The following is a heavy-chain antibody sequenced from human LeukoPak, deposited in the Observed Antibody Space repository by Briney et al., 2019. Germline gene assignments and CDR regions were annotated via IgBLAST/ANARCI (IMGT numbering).Heavy chain of an antibody. D-gene: IGHD4-11*01. J-gene: IGHJ4*02. CDR3: ARDMRLLDY. CDR1: GFTFGDYA. Sequence: GGSLRLSCTASGFTFGDYAMSWVRQAPGKGLEWVANIKQDGSEKYYVDSVKGRFTISRDNAKNSLYLQMNSLRAEDTAVYYCARDMRLLDYWGQGTLVTVSS. CDR2: IKQDGSEK. V-gene: IGHV3-7*01.